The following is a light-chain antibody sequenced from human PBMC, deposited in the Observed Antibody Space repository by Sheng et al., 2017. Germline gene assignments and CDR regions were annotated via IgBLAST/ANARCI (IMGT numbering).Light chain of an antibody. V-gene: IGKV3-20*01. CDR3: QQYGSSPYT. Sequence: EIVLTQSPGTLSLSPGQRATLSCRADQSVSSSYLAWYQQKPGQAPRLVIYSTSRRVTGIPDRFSGSGSGTDFSLTISRLEPEDFAVYYCQQYGSSPYTFGQGTKLEI. CDR2: STS. J-gene: IGKJ2*01. CDR1: QSVSSSY.